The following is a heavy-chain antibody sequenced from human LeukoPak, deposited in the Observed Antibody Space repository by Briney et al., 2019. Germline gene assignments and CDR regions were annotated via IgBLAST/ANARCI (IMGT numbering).Heavy chain of an antibody. CDR1: GFSFSTYA. CDR2: MSGSGDYT. V-gene: IGHV3-23*01. Sequence: PGGSLRLSCAASGFSFSTYAMSWVRQAPGKGLEWVSGMSGSGDYTYYTDSVKGWFTISRDNSKSTLYLQMNSLRAEDTAVYYCAKASVIVASPLDYWGQGTLVTVSS. D-gene: IGHD5-12*01. CDR3: AKASVIVASPLDY. J-gene: IGHJ4*02.